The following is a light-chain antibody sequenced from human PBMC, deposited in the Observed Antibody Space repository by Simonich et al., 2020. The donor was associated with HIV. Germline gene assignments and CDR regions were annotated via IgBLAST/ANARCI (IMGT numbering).Light chain of an antibody. J-gene: IGKJ2*01. Sequence: EIVLTQSPGTLSLSPGERATPSCRASQSVSSTYFAWYQQKPGREPRLLMYAASSRATGIPDRFSGSGSGTDFTLTISRLEPDDFATYYCQQYNSYRTFGQGTKLEIK. CDR3: QQYNSYRT. CDR1: QSVSSTY. V-gene: IGKV3-20*01. CDR2: AAS.